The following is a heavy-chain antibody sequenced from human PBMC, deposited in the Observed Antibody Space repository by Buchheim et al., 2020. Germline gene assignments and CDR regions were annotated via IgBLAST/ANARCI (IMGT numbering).Heavy chain of an antibody. CDR1: GFTFSSYG. J-gene: IGHJ6*02. Sequence: QVQLVESGGGVVQPGRSLRLSCAASGFTFSSYGMHWVRQAPGKGLEWVAVISYDGSNKYYADSVTGRFTISRDNSKNKLYLQMNSLRAEDTAVYYCAKDRSEYYYYYGMDVWGQGTT. V-gene: IGHV3-30*18. D-gene: IGHD2-15*01. CDR2: ISYDGSNK. CDR3: AKDRSEYYYYYGMDV.